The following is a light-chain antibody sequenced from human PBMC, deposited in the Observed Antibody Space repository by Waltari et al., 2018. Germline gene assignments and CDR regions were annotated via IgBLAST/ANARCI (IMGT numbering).Light chain of an antibody. J-gene: IGLJ2*01. CDR1: SSDVGGYNY. Sequence: QSALTQPPSASGSPGQSVTISCTGSSSDVGGYNYVSWYQQYPGKAPKLMIYDVNNRPSGVPDRFSGSKSGNTASLTVSGLQTDDEADYYCSSYGGSDNLVFGGGTKLTVL. CDR3: SSYGGSDNLV. V-gene: IGLV2-8*01. CDR2: DVN.